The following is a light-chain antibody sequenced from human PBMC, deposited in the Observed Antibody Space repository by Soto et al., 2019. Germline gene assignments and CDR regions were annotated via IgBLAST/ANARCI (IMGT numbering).Light chain of an antibody. CDR2: GAS. CDR1: QDIASW. J-gene: IGKJ2*01. Sequence: DIRMTQSPSSVSGSVGDRVSMTCRASQDIASWLAWYQQRPGKAPVLLIFGASILQSGVSSRFSGSGAGTEFNLTINSLQPDDLGTYYCQHTTDFTFGQGTKVEIK. CDR3: QHTTDFT. V-gene: IGKV1-12*02.